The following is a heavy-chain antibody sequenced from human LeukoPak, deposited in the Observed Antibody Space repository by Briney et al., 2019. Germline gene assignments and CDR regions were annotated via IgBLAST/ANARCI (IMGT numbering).Heavy chain of an antibody. V-gene: IGHV4-30-2*01. Sequence: PSETLSLTCAVSGVSISSGGYSWSWLRQPPGKGLEWIVYIYQSGSNYYNPSLKSRFTISVGRSKNQFVLKLSSVTAADTAVYYCARVKGSGSYYHYYFDYWGQGTLVTVSS. CDR1: GVSISSGGYS. CDR2: IYQSGSN. CDR3: ARVKGSGSYYHYYFDY. D-gene: IGHD3-10*01. J-gene: IGHJ4*02.